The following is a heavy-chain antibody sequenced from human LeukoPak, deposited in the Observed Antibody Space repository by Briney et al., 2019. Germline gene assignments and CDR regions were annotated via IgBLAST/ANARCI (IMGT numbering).Heavy chain of an antibody. CDR3: ARETANRTYYYGSGSYYYYYMDV. CDR1: GFTFSSYE. Sequence: GGSLRLSCAASGFTFSSYEMNWVRQAPGKGLEWVSYISSSGSTIYYADSVKGRFTISRDNAKNSLYLQMNSLRAEDTAVYYCARETANRTYYYGSGSYYYYYMDVWGKGTTVTISS. V-gene: IGHV3-48*03. CDR2: ISSSGSTI. D-gene: IGHD3-10*01. J-gene: IGHJ6*03.